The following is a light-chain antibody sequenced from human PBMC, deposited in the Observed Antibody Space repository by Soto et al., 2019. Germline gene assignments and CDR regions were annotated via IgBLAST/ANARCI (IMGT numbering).Light chain of an antibody. Sequence: DIVMTQSPLSLPVTPGEPASISCRSSQSLLHSNGYNYLDWYLQKPGQSPQLLIYLGSNRASGVPDRFSGSGSGTDFTLKISRVEAEDLGVYYCMQALHTPPTFGQGTKVEIK. CDR2: LGS. V-gene: IGKV2-28*01. CDR1: QSLLHSNGYNY. J-gene: IGKJ1*01. CDR3: MQALHTPPT.